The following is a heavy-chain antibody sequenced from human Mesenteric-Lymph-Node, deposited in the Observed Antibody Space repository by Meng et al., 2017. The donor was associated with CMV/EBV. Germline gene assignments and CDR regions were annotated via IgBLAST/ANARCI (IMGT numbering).Heavy chain of an antibody. J-gene: IGHJ4*02. V-gene: IGHV3-30*02. CDR1: GFTFTDYI. Sequence: GESLKISCSASGFTFTDYIIHWVRQAPGKGLEWVAFIRFDGSHKFYADSVKGRFTISRDNSKNTLYLQMNSLRAEDTAVYYCARRQYCTSISCTDYWGQGTLVTVSS. CDR2: IRFDGSHK. D-gene: IGHD2-2*01. CDR3: ARRQYCTSISCTDY.